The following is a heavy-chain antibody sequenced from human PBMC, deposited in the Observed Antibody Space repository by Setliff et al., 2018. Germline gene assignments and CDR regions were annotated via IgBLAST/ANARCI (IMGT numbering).Heavy chain of an antibody. D-gene: IGHD2-15*01. CDR2: FCAISNST. V-gene: IGHV3-23*01. Sequence: PGGSLRLSCAASGFTFDDYAMHWVRQAPGKGLEWVSGFCAISNSTYYADSVKGRFTISRDNSKNTLYLQINSLRAEDTALYFCAKGRSGSCYSTMDVWGQGTTVTVSS. CDR3: AKGRSGSCYSTMDV. J-gene: IGHJ6*02. CDR1: GFTFDDYA.